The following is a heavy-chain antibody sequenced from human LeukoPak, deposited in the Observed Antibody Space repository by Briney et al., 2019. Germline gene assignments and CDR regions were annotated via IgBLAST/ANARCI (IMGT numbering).Heavy chain of an antibody. V-gene: IGHV3-9*01. Sequence: PGGSLRLSCAASGFTFDDYAMHWVRQAPGKGLEWVSGISWNSGSIGYADSVKGRFTISRDNAKNSLYLQMNSLRAEDTAVYYCARAGSWPYFDYWSQGTLVTVSS. CDR3: ARAGSWPYFDY. CDR2: ISWNSGSI. CDR1: GFTFDDYA. D-gene: IGHD2-15*01. J-gene: IGHJ4*02.